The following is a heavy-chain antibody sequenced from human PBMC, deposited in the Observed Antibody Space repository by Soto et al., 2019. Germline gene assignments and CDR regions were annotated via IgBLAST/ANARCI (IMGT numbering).Heavy chain of an antibody. D-gene: IGHD5-12*01. J-gene: IGHJ4*02. CDR3: NTEPPEGYRFAH. Sequence: ASVKVSCKASGYTFSNYYIHWVRQAPGQGLEWMGIIYPGGATVYAQKFQGRVTMTRDTSTSTVYMDLNSLRSDDTAMYYCNTEPPEGYRFAHWGQGTLVTVSS. CDR1: GYTFSNYY. CDR2: IYPGGAT. V-gene: IGHV1-46*03.